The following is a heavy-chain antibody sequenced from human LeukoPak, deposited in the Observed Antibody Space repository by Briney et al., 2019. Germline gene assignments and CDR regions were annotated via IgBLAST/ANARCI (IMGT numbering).Heavy chain of an antibody. CDR2: ISAYNGNT. J-gene: IGHJ4*02. CDR3: ARAPCGRGGGDCYSDY. Sequence: GASVKVSCKASGYTFTAYYMHWVRQAPGQGLEWMGWISAYNGNTNYAQKLQGRVTMTTDTSTSTAYMELRSLRSDDTAVYYCARAPCGRGGGDCYSDYWGQGTLVTVSS. V-gene: IGHV1-18*04. CDR1: GYTFTAYY. D-gene: IGHD2-21*02.